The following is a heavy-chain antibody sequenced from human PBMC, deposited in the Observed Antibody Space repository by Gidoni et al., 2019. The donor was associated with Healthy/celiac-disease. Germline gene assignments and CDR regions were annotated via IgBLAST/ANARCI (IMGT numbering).Heavy chain of an antibody. CDR2: INHSGST. CDR1: GGSFSGYY. V-gene: IGHV4-34*01. CDR3: ARAVGYSNYIDYYYYMDV. D-gene: IGHD4-4*01. Sequence: QVQLQQWDAGLLKPSETLSLTCAVYGGSFSGYYWSWIRQPPGKGLEWIGEINHSGSTNYNPSLKSRVTISVDTSKNQFSLKLSSVTAADTAVYYCARAVGYSNYIDYYYYMDVWGKGTTVTVSS. J-gene: IGHJ6*03.